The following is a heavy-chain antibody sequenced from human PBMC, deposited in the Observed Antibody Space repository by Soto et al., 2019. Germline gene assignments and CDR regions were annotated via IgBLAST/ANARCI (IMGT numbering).Heavy chain of an antibody. D-gene: IGHD3-3*01. V-gene: IGHV1-18*01. CDR2: ISVHNGDT. J-gene: IGHJ4*02. CDR3: ARTKTIFGVVIIRYFDH. Sequence: QVQLVQSGAEVKKPGASVKLSCEASGYTFTSYIISWVRHAPGQGLQWMGWISVHNGDTDYAQNLQGRVTMTTDTSTNTAYMELRSLRSDDTAVYSCARTKTIFGVVIIRYFDHWGQGALVTVSS. CDR1: GYTFTSYI.